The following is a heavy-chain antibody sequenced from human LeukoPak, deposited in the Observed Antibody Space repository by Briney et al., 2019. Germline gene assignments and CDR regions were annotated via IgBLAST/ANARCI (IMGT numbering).Heavy chain of an antibody. V-gene: IGHV3-74*01. CDR3: ARAXPRERWLQLREFDY. Sequence: GGSLRLSCAASGFTFNYYWMHWVRQAPGKGLEWVSRADTAGSDTNYADSVKGRFTISRDNARNILYLQMNSLRAEDTAVYYCARAXPRERWLQLREFDYWGQGTLVTVSS. CDR1: GFTFNYYW. J-gene: IGHJ4*02. D-gene: IGHD5-24*01. CDR2: ADTAGSDT.